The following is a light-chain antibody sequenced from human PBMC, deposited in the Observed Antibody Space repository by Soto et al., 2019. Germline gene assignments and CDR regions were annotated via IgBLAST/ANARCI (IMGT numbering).Light chain of an antibody. Sequence: QSALTQPPSASGSPGQSVTISCTGASSDVGGYSYVSWYQQHPGKAPKLMIYEVSNRPSGVSNRFSGSKSGNTASLTISGLRTEDEADYYCSSFTSSSTLPYVFGTGTKLTVL. CDR1: SSDVGGYSY. CDR3: SSFTSSSTLPYV. J-gene: IGLJ1*01. CDR2: EVS. V-gene: IGLV2-14*01.